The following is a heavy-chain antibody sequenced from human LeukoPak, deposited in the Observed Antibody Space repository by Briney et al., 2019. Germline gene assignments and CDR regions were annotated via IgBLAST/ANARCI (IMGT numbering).Heavy chain of an antibody. V-gene: IGHV3-13*01. Sequence: PGGSLRLSCAASGFIFTKYDMHWVRHVTGRGLEWVSGIDRDGVTYYSDSVKGRFTMSRENGENSVYLQLNILRAGDTAVYFCARENLEYGDYAIDYWGQGILVTVSS. CDR2: IDRDGVT. CDR1: GFIFTKYD. CDR3: ARENLEYGDYAIDY. J-gene: IGHJ4*02. D-gene: IGHD4-17*01.